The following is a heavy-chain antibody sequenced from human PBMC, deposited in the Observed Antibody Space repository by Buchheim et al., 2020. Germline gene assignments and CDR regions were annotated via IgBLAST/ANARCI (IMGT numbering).Heavy chain of an antibody. CDR2: ISGSDGST. J-gene: IGHJ4*02. Sequence: EVQLLESGGGLAQPGGSLRLSCAASGFTFSSSAMSWVRQAPGKGLEWVSAISGSDGSTYYGDSVKGRFTISRDNSKNTLYLQINRLRVEDTALYYCAKDYRGFAYWGQGT. D-gene: IGHD3-10*01. CDR3: AKDYRGFAY. V-gene: IGHV3-23*01. CDR1: GFTFSSSA.